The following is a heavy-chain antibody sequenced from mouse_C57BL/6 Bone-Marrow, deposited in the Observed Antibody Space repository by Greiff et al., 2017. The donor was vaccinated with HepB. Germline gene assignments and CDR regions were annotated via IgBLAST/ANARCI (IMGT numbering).Heavy chain of an antibody. V-gene: IGHV1-81*01. J-gene: IGHJ2*01. Sequence: QVQLQQSGAELVRPGASVKLSCKASGYTFTSYGISWVKQRTGQGLEWIGEIYPRSGNTYYNEKFKGKATLTADKSSSTAYLKLRSLTSEDSAVYFCARKSFCYGLYYWGRGTTLTVSA. CDR3: ARKSFCYGLYY. D-gene: IGHD2-1*01. CDR2: IYPRSGNT. CDR1: GYTFTSYG.